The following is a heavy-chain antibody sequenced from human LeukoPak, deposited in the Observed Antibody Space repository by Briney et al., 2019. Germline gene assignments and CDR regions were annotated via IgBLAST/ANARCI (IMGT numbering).Heavy chain of an antibody. D-gene: IGHD4-17*01. J-gene: IGHJ5*02. CDR3: ARTGTTVTNWFDP. CDR1: GRSISSDSYY. Sequence: SETLSLTCTVSGRSISSDSYYWSWIRQPAWKGLEWIERIYTIESTSYNPSLKRRVTISVDTSKDQFSLKLSAVTAADTAVYYCARTGTTVTNWFDPWGQGTLVTVSS. CDR2: IYTIEST. V-gene: IGHV4-61*02.